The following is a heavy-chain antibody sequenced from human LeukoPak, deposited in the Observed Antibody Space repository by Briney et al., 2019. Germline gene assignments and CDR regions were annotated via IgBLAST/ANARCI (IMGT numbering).Heavy chain of an antibody. Sequence: GSPRPSPAHSGFTPTVDWMSSVSHSPQKRVGWGANIKQAGGEKNYTDSAKGRLTISKDNAKNTPYLQMNSLRPEDTAGYYGATRVSWSIYYMDVWGKGTTVTVSS. D-gene: IGHD2/OR15-2a*01. CDR1: GFTPTVDW. J-gene: IGHJ6*03. V-gene: IGHV3-7*05. CDR2: IKQAGGEK. CDR3: ATRVSWSIYYMDV.